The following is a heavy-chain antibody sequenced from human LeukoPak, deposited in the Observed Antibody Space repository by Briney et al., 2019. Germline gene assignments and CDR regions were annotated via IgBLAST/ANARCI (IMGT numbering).Heavy chain of an antibody. D-gene: IGHD6-19*01. CDR3: ARRGIAVAGSGGGFDP. J-gene: IGHJ5*02. Sequence: HGESLKISCKGSGYSFTTYWIDWVRQMPGKGLEWMGTIYPADSETRYSPSFQGQATISADKSISTAYLQWSSLEASDTAMYYCARRGIAVAGSGGGFDPWGQGTLVTVSS. CDR2: IYPADSET. V-gene: IGHV5-51*01. CDR1: GYSFTTYW.